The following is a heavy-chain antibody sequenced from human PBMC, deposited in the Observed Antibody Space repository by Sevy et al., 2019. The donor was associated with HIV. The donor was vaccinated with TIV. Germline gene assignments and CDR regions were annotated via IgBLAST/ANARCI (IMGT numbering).Heavy chain of an antibody. CDR3: TTDGMYYDILTGYYRVVDY. V-gene: IGHV3-15*01. Sequence: GGSLRLSCAGSGFTFSNAWMSWVRQAPGKGLEWVGRIKSKTDGGTADHAAPVKGRFTISRDDSKNTLYLQMNSLKTVDTAVYYCTTDGMYYDILTGYYRVVDYWGQGTLVTVSS. CDR1: GFTFSNAW. D-gene: IGHD3-9*01. CDR2: IKSKTDGGTA. J-gene: IGHJ4*02.